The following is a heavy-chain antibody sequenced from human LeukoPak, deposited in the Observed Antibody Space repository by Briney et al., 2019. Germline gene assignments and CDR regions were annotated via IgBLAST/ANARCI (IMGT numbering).Heavy chain of an antibody. CDR1: GGSISSSH. CDR2: IYYSGST. Sequence: SETLSLTCTVPGGSISSSHWSWLRQPPGKGLEWIGYIYYSGSTDYNPSLKSRVTISVDTSKVFLKLNSVTAADTAVYYCASAAPYYVDYWGQGTLVTVSS. J-gene: IGHJ4*02. V-gene: IGHV4-59*01. CDR3: ASAAPYYVDY.